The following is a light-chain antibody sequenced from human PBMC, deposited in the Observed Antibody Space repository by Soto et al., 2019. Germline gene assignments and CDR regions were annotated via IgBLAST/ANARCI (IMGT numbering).Light chain of an antibody. Sequence: DIQLTQSPSFLSASVGDRVTITCRASQGISSYLAWYQQKPGKAPKLLIYAASTLQSGVPSRFSGSGSGTEFTLTINSLQPEDFATLYCQQLNRYPFTFGPGTKVDIK. V-gene: IGKV1-9*01. CDR2: AAS. CDR1: QGISSY. CDR3: QQLNRYPFT. J-gene: IGKJ3*01.